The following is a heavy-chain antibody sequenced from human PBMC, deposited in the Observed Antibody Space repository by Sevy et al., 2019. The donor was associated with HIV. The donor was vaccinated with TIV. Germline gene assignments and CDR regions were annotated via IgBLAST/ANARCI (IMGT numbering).Heavy chain of an antibody. CDR1: GYTFTGYY. Sequence: ASVKVSCKASGYTFTGYYMHWVRQAPGQGLEWMGRINPNSGGTNYAQKFQGRVTMTRDTSISTAYMELGRLRSDDTAVYYCARLLRGMATITGAFDIWGQGTMVTVSS. D-gene: IGHD5-12*01. CDR2: INPNSGGT. J-gene: IGHJ3*02. V-gene: IGHV1-2*06. CDR3: ARLLRGMATITGAFDI.